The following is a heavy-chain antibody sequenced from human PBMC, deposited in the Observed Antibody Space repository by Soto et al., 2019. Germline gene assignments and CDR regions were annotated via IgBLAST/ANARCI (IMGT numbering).Heavy chain of an antibody. CDR3: ARTAYTAMVGYFDY. D-gene: IGHD5-18*01. Sequence: QVQLVQSGAEVKKPGSSVKVSCKASGGTFSSYAISWVRQAPGQWLEWMGGIIPIFGTANYAQKFQGRVTITADESTSTAYMELSSLRSEDTAVYYCARTAYTAMVGYFDYWGQGTLVTVSS. CDR2: IIPIFGTA. V-gene: IGHV1-69*01. J-gene: IGHJ4*02. CDR1: GGTFSSYA.